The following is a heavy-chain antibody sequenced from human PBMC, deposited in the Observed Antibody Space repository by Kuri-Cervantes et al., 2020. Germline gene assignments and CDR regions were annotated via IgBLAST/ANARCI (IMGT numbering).Heavy chain of an antibody. CDR3: VASDCSSTSCYLPYYYYMDV. J-gene: IGHJ6*03. Sequence: GESLKISCTASGFTFGDYAMSWFRQAPGKGLEWVGFIRSKAYGGTTEYAASVKGRFTISRDDSKSIAYLQMNSLKTEDTAVYYAVASDCSSTSCYLPYYYYMDVWGKGTTVTVSS. V-gene: IGHV3-49*03. D-gene: IGHD2-2*01. CDR1: GFTFGDYA. CDR2: IRSKAYGGTT.